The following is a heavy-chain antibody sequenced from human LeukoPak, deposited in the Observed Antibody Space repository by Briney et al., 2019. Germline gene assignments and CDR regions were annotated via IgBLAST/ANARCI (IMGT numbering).Heavy chain of an antibody. D-gene: IGHD1-1*01. Sequence: SETLSLTCTVSGGSISNYYWSWIRQPAGKGLEWIGRIYTSGSTNYNPSLKSRVTMSVDTSKNQFSLKLSSVTAADTAVYYCARDLRATTGTTAFDYWGQGTLVTVSS. CDR2: IYTSGST. J-gene: IGHJ4*02. CDR1: GGSISNYY. CDR3: ARDLRATTGTTAFDY. V-gene: IGHV4-4*07.